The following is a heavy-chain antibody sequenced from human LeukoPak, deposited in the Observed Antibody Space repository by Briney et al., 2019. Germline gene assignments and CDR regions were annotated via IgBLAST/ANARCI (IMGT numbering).Heavy chain of an antibody. CDR3: TKSKYYHFDY. D-gene: IGHD3-16*01. CDR1: GFTFSSYG. V-gene: IGHV3-23*01. Sequence: GGSLRLSCVASGFTFSSYGMSWVRQAPGKGLEWVSAISGSDDSTYYADSVRGRFTISKDVSKNTLFLQMNSLRAEDTALYYCTKSKYYHFDYWGQGTLVTVSS. CDR2: ISGSDDST. J-gene: IGHJ4*02.